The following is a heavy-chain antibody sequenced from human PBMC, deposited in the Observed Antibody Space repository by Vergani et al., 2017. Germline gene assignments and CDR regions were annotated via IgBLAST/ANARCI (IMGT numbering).Heavy chain of an antibody. D-gene: IGHD3-22*01. CDR1: GFTFSSYA. J-gene: IGHJ4*02. Sequence: EVQLLESGGGLVQPGGSLRLSCAASGFTFSSYAMSWVRQAPGKGLEWVSAISGSGGSTYYADSVKGRFTISRDNSKNTLYLQMNSLRAEDTAVYYCARTLNYYDSSGYYFNGGPMNYWGQGTLVTVSS. V-gene: IGHV3-23*01. CDR2: ISGSGGST. CDR3: ARTLNYYDSSGYYFNGGPMNY.